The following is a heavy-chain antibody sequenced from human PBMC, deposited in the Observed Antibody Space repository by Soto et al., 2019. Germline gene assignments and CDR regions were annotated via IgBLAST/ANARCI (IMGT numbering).Heavy chain of an antibody. CDR3: ARAKLAPPYDY. CDR1: GYTFTGYY. J-gene: IGHJ4*02. D-gene: IGHD6-6*01. Sequence: ASAKGSCKASGYTFTGYYMNWVRQAPGHGPAWMGWITPNTGGTNYAQKSQGRVTITRATSASTAYMELSSLRSEDTAVYYCARAKLAPPYDYWGQGTLGTASS. V-gene: IGHV1-2*02. CDR2: ITPNTGGT.